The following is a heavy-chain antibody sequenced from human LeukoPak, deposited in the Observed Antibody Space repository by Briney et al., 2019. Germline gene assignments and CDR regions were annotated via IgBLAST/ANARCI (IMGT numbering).Heavy chain of an antibody. CDR3: ARVSSAGIWDY. V-gene: IGHV4-4*07. CDR1: GDSFIGYY. Sequence: SETLSLTCTVSGDSFIGYYWSWIWQPARKGLEWIGRIYSSGSTNYNPSLKSRVTMSVDTSKNQYSLKLSSVTAADTAVYYCARVSSAGIWDYWGQRTLVTVSA. J-gene: IGHJ4*02. D-gene: IGHD6-19*01. CDR2: IYSSGST.